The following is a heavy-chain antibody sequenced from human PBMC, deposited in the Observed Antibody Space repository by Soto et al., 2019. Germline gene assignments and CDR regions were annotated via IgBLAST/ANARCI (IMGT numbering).Heavy chain of an antibody. Sequence: QVQLVQSGAEVKKPGSSVTVSCKASGGTFGNSAISWVRQAPGQGLEWMGGSIPIFPTPDYAQKFQGGVTITADESTSSSFMESASVGSSDTAVYYCARDKDRLQLGGNYCYAIDVWGQGTTVSVSS. CDR1: GGTFGNSA. CDR2: SIPIFPTP. CDR3: ARDKDRLQLGGNYCYAIDV. J-gene: IGHJ6*01. D-gene: IGHD1-1*01. V-gene: IGHV1-69*12.